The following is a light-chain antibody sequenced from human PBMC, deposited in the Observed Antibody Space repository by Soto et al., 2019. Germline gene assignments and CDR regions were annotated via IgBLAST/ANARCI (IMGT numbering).Light chain of an antibody. V-gene: IGKV3-20*01. CDR1: QSVSSN. J-gene: IGKJ5*01. CDR3: QHYGSSLIT. Sequence: EIVMTQSPATLSVAPGERATLSCRASQSVSSNLAWYQQKPGQAPRLLIYGASTRATGIPDRFSGSGSGTDFTLTISRLEPEDFAVYFCQHYGSSLITFGQGTRLEI. CDR2: GAS.